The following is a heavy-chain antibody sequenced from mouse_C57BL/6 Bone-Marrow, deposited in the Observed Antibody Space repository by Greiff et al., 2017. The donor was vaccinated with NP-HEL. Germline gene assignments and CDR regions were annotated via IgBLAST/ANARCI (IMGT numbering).Heavy chain of an antibody. Sequence: VQLQQPGAELVRPGTSVKLSCKASGYTFTSYWMHWVKQRPGQGLEWIGVIDPSDSYTNYNQKFKGKATLTVDTSSGPAYMKLCSLTTEDSAVYYGARMDYYYGGSYSFSFAYWGQGTLVNVSA. V-gene: IGHV1-59*01. CDR1: GYTFTSYW. CDR2: IDPSDSYT. D-gene: IGHD1-1*01. J-gene: IGHJ3*01. CDR3: ARMDYYYGGSYSFSFAY.